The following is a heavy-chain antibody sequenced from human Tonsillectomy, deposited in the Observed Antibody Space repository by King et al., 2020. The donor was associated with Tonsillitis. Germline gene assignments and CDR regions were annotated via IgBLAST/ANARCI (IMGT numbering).Heavy chain of an antibody. V-gene: IGHV3-33*05. D-gene: IGHD3-16*01. CDR3: ARSAYYFDY. J-gene: IGHJ4*02. Sequence: VQLVESGGGVVQPGRSLRLSCAASGFTFSNYGMHWVRQAPGKGLEWVAVISYDGSNKYYADSVKGRFTISRDNSKNTLYLQMNSLRAEDTAVYYCARSAYYFDYWGQGTLVTVS. CDR1: GFTFSNYG. CDR2: ISYDGSNK.